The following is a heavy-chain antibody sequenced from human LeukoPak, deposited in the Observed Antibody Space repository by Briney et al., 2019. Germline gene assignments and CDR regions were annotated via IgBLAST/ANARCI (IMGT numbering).Heavy chain of an antibody. V-gene: IGHV3-11*06. D-gene: IGHD1-26*01. CDR2: ISWDSSYT. Sequence: GGSLRLSCAASGFTFSDYYMSWIRQAPGRGLEWVSYISWDSSYTSYADSVKGRFTISRDNAKNTLYLQLDSLRAEDTAVYYCARGDHVGYFLDYWGQGTLVTVSS. CDR3: ARGDHVGYFLDY. J-gene: IGHJ4*02. CDR1: GFTFSDYY.